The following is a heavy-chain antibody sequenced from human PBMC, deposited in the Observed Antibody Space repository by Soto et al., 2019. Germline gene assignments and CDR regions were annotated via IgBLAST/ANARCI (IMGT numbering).Heavy chain of an antibody. J-gene: IGHJ4*02. V-gene: IGHV3-23*01. CDR3: ARGGIH. Sequence: EVQLLESGGGLVQPGGSLRLSCAASGFAFSRYAMNWVRQAPGKGLEWVSSISGSGTTKYADSVKGRFTISRDNAHKSIYLEMNSLRVEDTGVYYCARGGIHWGQGALVTVSS. CDR1: GFAFSRYA. CDR2: ISGSGTT. D-gene: IGHD6-13*01.